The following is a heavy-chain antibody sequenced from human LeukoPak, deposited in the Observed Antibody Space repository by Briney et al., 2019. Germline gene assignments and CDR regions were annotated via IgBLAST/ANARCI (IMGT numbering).Heavy chain of an antibody. V-gene: IGHV1-2*02. Sequence: ASVKVSCKASGYTFTGYYMHWVRQAPGQGLVWMGWIYPDNGGTTYAQKFQGRVTMTRDPSISTAYMELSRLRSDDTAVYYCARVVDSSSRYYFDYWGQGTLVTVSS. CDR1: GYTFTGYY. CDR3: ARVVDSSSRYYFDY. J-gene: IGHJ4*02. D-gene: IGHD6-13*01. CDR2: IYPDNGGT.